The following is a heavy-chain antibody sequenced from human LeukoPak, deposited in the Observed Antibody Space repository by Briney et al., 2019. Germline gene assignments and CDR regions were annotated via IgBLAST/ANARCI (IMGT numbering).Heavy chain of an antibody. D-gene: IGHD5-18*01. V-gene: IGHV4-39*01. J-gene: IGHJ4*02. Sequence: SETLSLTCTVSGGSISSSSYYWGWIRQPPGKGLEWMGMIFYSGSTYHNPSLKSPVTMSVDTSKNQFSLKLTSVTAADTAVYYCARLSRGYNYGTEYCDYWGQGTLVTVSS. CDR1: GGSISSSSYY. CDR3: ARLSRGYNYGTEYCDY. CDR2: IFYSGST.